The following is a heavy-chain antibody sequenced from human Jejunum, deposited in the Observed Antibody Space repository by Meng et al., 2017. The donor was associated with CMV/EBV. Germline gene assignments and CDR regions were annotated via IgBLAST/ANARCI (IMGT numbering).Heavy chain of an antibody. D-gene: IGHD2-2*01. Sequence: SGSYYWTWIRQHPGKGLEWIGYIYYSGSTNYNPSLKSRVTVSLDTSKNQFSLKMNSVTAADTAVYYCARAGRDCSSTSCSNWYFDLWGRGTLVTVSS. CDR1: SGSYY. CDR3: ARAGRDCSSTSCSNWYFDL. V-gene: IGHV4-61*01. J-gene: IGHJ2*01. CDR2: IYYSGST.